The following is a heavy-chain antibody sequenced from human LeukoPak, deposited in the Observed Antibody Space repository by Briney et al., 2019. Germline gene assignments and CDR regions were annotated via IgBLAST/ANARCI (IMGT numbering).Heavy chain of an antibody. Sequence: AASVKVSCKASGGTFSSYAISWVRQAPGQGLEWMGGIIPIFGTANYAQKFQGRVTITADESTSTAYMELSSLRSEDTAVYYCARVRWCSSTSCYGYYYGMDVWGQGTTVTVSS. CDR3: ARVRWCSSTSCYGYYYGMDV. CDR2: IIPIFGTA. V-gene: IGHV1-69*13. D-gene: IGHD2-2*01. J-gene: IGHJ6*02. CDR1: GGTFSSYA.